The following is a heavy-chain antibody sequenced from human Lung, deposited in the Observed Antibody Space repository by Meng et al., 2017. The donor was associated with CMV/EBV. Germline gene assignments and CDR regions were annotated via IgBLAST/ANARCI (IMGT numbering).Heavy chain of an antibody. CDR2: IYSSGST. CDR3: ARIAEGAQYNWLDP. D-gene: IGHD6-13*01. Sequence: ASGFHGSSNYMIGVRQAPGKGLEWVSVIYSSGSTYYADSVKGRFTISRDDSENTLYLQMNNLRDDDTAVYFCARIAEGAQYNWLDPWGQGTLVTVSS. CDR1: GFHGSSNY. J-gene: IGHJ5*02. V-gene: IGHV3-53*01.